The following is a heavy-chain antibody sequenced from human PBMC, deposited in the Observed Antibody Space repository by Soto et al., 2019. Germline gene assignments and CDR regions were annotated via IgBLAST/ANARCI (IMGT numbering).Heavy chain of an antibody. D-gene: IGHD3-3*01. CDR2: IGYDGSNK. Sequence: GGSLRLSCAASGFTFSSYGMHWVRQAPGKGLEWVAVIGYDGSNKYYADSVKGRFTISRDNSKNTLYLQMNSLRAEDTAVYYCARDFIPYYDFWSGYYPRGIFDYWGQGTLVTVSS. CDR3: ARDFIPYYDFWSGYYPRGIFDY. J-gene: IGHJ4*02. V-gene: IGHV3-33*01. CDR1: GFTFSSYG.